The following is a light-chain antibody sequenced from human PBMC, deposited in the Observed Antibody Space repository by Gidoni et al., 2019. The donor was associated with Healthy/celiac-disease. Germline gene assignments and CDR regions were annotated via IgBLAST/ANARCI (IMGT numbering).Light chain of an antibody. V-gene: IGKV3-20*01. Sequence: EIVLTQSPGTLSLSPGERATLSCRASQSVSSSYLAWYQQKTGQAPRLLIYGASSRATGIPDRFSGSGSGTDFTLTSSRLEPEDCAVYYCQQYGSSHLTFGGGTKVEIK. CDR1: QSVSSSY. CDR2: GAS. CDR3: QQYGSSHLT. J-gene: IGKJ4*01.